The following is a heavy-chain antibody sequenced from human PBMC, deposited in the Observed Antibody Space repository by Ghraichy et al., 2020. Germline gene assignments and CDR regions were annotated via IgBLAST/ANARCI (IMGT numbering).Heavy chain of an antibody. J-gene: IGHJ4*02. V-gene: IGHV4-39*01. CDR2: ISYSGNT. D-gene: IGHD6-19*01. CDR1: GGSVSSSYYY. CDR3: AGHGGQWLVDYFDY. Sequence: SETLSLTCTVSGGSVSSSYYYWGWIRLPPGKGLEWIGTISYSGNTYYNPSLKSRVTISVDTSKNQFSLKLSSVTAADTAVYYCAGHGGQWLVDYFDYWGQGTLVTVSS.